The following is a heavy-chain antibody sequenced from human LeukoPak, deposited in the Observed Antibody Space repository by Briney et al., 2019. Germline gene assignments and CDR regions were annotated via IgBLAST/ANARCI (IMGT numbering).Heavy chain of an antibody. Sequence: SVKVSCKVSGYTLTELSMHWVRQAPGQGLEWMGGIIPIFGTANYAQKFQGRVTITADESTSTAYMELSSLRSEDTAVYYCARDLGYGDYHWGQGTLVTVSS. D-gene: IGHD4-17*01. V-gene: IGHV1-69*13. CDR1: GYTLTELS. CDR3: ARDLGYGDYH. CDR2: IIPIFGTA. J-gene: IGHJ5*02.